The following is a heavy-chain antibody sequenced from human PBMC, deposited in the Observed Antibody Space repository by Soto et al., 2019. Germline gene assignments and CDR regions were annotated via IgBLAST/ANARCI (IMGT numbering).Heavy chain of an antibody. V-gene: IGHV1-18*01. J-gene: IGHJ6*02. D-gene: IGHD2-8*01. CDR1: GYTFTRYG. CDR2: ISGYNGDT. Sequence: ASVKVSCKASGYTFTRYGISWVRQAPGQGLEWMGWISGYNGDTNYAQKFQGRVTMTVDTSTTTAFMELTSLTSDDRAVYYCAKNGQPPYYYYGMDVWGQGTTVTFSS. CDR3: AKNGQPPYYYYGMDV.